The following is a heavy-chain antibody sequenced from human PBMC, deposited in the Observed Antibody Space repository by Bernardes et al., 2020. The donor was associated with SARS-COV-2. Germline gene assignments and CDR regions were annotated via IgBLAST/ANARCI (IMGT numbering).Heavy chain of an antibody. D-gene: IGHD3-3*01. CDR2: ISGSGGST. J-gene: IGHJ6*02. CDR3: ANTKGKYDFWSGSYGMDV. CDR1: GFTFSSYA. V-gene: IGHV3-23*01. Sequence: GSLRLSCAASGFTFSSYAMSWVRQAPGKGLEWVSAISGSGGSTYYADSVKGRFTISRDNSKNTLYLQMNSLRAEDTAVYYCANTKGKYDFWSGSYGMDVWGQGTTVTVSS.